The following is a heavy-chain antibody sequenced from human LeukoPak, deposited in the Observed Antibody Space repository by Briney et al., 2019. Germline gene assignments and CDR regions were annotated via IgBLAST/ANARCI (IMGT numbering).Heavy chain of an antibody. Sequence: PGGSLRLSCAASGFTFSSYWMHWVRQAPGKGLEWVANIKEDGSEKYYLESVKGRFTISRDNARNSLYLQMNSLRAEDTAVYYCAGGPWELDWWGQGTLVTVSS. D-gene: IGHD1-26*01. CDR1: GFTFSSYW. CDR3: AGGPWELDW. V-gene: IGHV3-7*01. CDR2: IKEDGSEK. J-gene: IGHJ4*02.